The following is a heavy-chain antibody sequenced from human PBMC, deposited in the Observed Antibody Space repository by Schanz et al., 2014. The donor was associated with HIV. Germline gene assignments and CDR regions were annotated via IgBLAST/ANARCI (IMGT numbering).Heavy chain of an antibody. CDR2: ISGSGVST. CDR3: AKMARSMAANTNFDY. J-gene: IGHJ4*02. Sequence: EVQMLESGGGSVQPGGSLRLSCAASGFTFSNFAMSWVRQAPGKGLEWVSSISGSGVSTFCAGSVKGRFAISRDKSKNTLYLQMNSLRVEDTAVYYCAKMARSMAANTNFDYWGQGTLVTVSS. D-gene: IGHD6-19*01. CDR1: GFTFSNFA. V-gene: IGHV3-23*01.